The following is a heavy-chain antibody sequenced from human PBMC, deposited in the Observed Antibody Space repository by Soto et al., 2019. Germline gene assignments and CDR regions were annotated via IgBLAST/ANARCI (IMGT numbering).Heavy chain of an antibody. D-gene: IGHD3-10*01. V-gene: IGHV3-30-3*01. CDR2: ISYDGSNK. J-gene: IGHJ6*02. CDR1: GFTFSSYA. CDR3: AREELWFVSRPSLSGYYGMDV. Sequence: GGSLRLSCAASGFTFSSYAMHWVRQAPGKGLEWVAVISYDGSNKYYADSVKGRFTISRDNSKNTLYLQMNSLRAEDTAVYYCAREELWFVSRPSLSGYYGMDVWGQGTTVTVSS.